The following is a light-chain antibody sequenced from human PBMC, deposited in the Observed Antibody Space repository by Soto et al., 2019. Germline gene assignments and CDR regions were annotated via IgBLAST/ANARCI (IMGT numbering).Light chain of an antibody. V-gene: IGLV2-14*01. J-gene: IGLJ3*02. Sequence: QSVLTQPASVSGSPGQSITISCTGTSSDVGVYNYVSWYQQHPGKAPKLMISEVSDRPSGVSNRFSGSKSANTASLTISGLQAEDEADYYCSSYTSSSTWVFGGGTKLTVL. CDR2: EVS. CDR1: SSDVGVYNY. CDR3: SSYTSSSTWV.